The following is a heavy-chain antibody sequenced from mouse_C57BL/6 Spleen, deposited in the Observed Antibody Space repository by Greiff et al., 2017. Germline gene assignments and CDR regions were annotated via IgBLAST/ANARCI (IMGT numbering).Heavy chain of an antibody. CDR3: TNYYGSSYDYAMDY. J-gene: IGHJ4*01. D-gene: IGHD1-1*01. V-gene: IGHV5-9-1*02. Sequence: EVNVVESGEGLVKPGGSLKLSCAASGFTFSSYAMSWVRQTPEKRLEWVAYISSGGDYIYYADTVKGRFTISRDNARNTLYLQMSSLKSEDTAMYYCTNYYGSSYDYAMDYWGQGTSVTVSS. CDR1: GFTFSSYA. CDR2: ISSGGDYI.